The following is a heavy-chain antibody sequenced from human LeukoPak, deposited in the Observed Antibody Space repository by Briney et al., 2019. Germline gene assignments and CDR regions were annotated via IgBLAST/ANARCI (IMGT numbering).Heavy chain of an antibody. Sequence: ASVKVSCKASGYTFSGYYIHWVRQAPGQGLEWMGWINPNSGGTNYAQKFQGRVTTTRDTSISTAYMELSRLRSDDTAVYYCARVKSEKGNWFDPWGQGTLVTVSS. CDR1: GYTFSGYY. J-gene: IGHJ5*02. V-gene: IGHV1-2*02. CDR2: INPNSGGT. CDR3: ARVKSEKGNWFDP.